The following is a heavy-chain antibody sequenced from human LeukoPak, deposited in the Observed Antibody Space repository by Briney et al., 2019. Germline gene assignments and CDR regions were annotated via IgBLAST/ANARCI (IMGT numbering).Heavy chain of an antibody. V-gene: IGHV1-46*01. D-gene: IGHD4-23*01. CDR3: ARETPGAYSFDF. J-gene: IGHJ4*02. CDR1: GYSFTDYH. Sequence: EASVKVSCKSSGYSFTDYHVHWVRQAPGQGLEWLGKIFAKAEPETNAQKFQGRITLTRDTSTNTVYMELSSLRSEDTAIYYCARETPGAYSFDFWGQGALVTVSS. CDR2: IFAKAEPE.